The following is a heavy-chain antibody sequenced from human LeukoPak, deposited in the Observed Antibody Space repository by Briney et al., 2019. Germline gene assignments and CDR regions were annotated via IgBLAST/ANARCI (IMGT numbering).Heavy chain of an antibody. J-gene: IGHJ4*02. Sequence: PSQTLFLTCAVSGGSISSGSYSWSWIRQPPGKGLEWIGYIYPRGSTYYNPSLKSRVTISVDTSKNQFSLKLSSVTAADTAVYYCARQDYSSGWYAPPYFDYWGQGTLVTVSS. CDR3: ARQDYSSGWYAPPYFDY. D-gene: IGHD6-19*01. CDR1: GGSISSGSYS. CDR2: IYPRGST. V-gene: IGHV4-30-2*01.